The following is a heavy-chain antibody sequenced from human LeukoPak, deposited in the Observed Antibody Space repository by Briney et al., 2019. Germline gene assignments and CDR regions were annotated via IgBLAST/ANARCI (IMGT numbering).Heavy chain of an antibody. Sequence: SETLSLTCTVSAGSISSYYWSWIRQHPGKGLEWVGYIYYSGSTNCNPSVNSRVAMSVDTSKKQFSLQLSSLTAADTAVYYCARGGTAVIAPYAFDIWGQGTMVTVSS. CDR1: AGSISSYY. CDR3: ARGGTAVIAPYAFDI. J-gene: IGHJ3*02. CDR2: IYYSGST. D-gene: IGHD4-23*01. V-gene: IGHV4-59*01.